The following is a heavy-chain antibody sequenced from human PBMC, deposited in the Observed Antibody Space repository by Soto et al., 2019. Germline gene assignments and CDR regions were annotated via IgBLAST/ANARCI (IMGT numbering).Heavy chain of an antibody. CDR1: GYTFTDYW. D-gene: IGHD2-2*01. J-gene: IGHJ6*02. CDR2: IYPGDSDT. Sequence: GESLKISCKGSGYTFTDYWIGWVCQLPGKGLEWMGIIYPGDSDTRYSPSFQGHVTITVDKSTSTAYLQWNTLKASDTAMYYCARHTSNFRYYYYAMDVWGQGTTVAVSS. CDR3: ARHTSNFRYYYYAMDV. V-gene: IGHV5-51*01.